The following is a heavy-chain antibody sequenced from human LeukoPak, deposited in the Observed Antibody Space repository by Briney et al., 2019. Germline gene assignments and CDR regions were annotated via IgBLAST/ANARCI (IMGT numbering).Heavy chain of an antibody. D-gene: IGHD5-12*01. CDR3: ANGMKWLPGY. Sequence: GGSLRPSCAASGFAFSSYVLHWVRRAPGKGPEWVSAIGTGGDTYYADSVKGRFTISRDNSKNTLYLQMNSLRAEDTAVYYCANGMKWLPGYWGQGTLVTVSS. CDR2: IGTGGDT. J-gene: IGHJ4*02. CDR1: GFAFSSYV. V-gene: IGHV3-47*02.